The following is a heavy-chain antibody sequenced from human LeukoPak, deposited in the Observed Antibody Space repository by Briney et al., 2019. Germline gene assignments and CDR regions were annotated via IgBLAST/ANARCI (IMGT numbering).Heavy chain of an antibody. J-gene: IGHJ4*02. CDR1: GYTFTGYY. V-gene: IGHV1-2*02. Sequence: GASVKVSCKASGYTFTGYYMHWVRQAPGQGLEWMGWINPNSGGTNYAQKFQGRVTMTRDTSISTAYMELSRLRSDDTAVYYCARAEPYRIVGATHFDYWGQGTLVTVSS. CDR2: INPNSGGT. CDR3: ARAEPYRIVGATHFDY. D-gene: IGHD1-26*01.